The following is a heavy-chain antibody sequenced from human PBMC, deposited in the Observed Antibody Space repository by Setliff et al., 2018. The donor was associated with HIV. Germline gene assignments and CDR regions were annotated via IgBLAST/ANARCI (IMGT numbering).Heavy chain of an antibody. CDR2: IYHSGNT. CDR1: GYSISSGYY. CDR3: ASRRGIEFYFDI. J-gene: IGHJ4*02. Sequence: SETLSLTCAVSGYSISSGYYWGWIRQPPGKGLEWIGHIYHSGNTYYSPSLKSRVTMSVDTSENQFSLKLSSVTAADTAVYYCASRRGIEFYFDIWGQGTPVTVSS. V-gene: IGHV4-38-2*01. D-gene: IGHD3-10*01.